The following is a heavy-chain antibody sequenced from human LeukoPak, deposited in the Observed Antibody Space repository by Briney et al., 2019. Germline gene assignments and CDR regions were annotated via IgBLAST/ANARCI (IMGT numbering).Heavy chain of an antibody. D-gene: IGHD6-13*01. CDR3: ARLRAAQTYDY. CDR1: EFTLSNYW. CDR2: IRQDGNEK. V-gene: IGHV3-7*04. Sequence: GSLRLSCAGAEFTLSNYWMSWVRQAPGKGLEWVANIRQDGNEKYYVDSVKGRFTISRDNAKNSLYLQMNSLGVEDTAVYYCARLRAAQTYDYWGQGTLVTVSS. J-gene: IGHJ4*02.